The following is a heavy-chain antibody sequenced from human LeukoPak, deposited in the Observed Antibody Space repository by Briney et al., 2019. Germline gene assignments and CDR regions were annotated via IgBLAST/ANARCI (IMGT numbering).Heavy chain of an antibody. V-gene: IGHV1-2*06. CDR1: GYTFTGYY. CDR2: INPNSGGT. J-gene: IGHJ4*02. D-gene: IGHD1-20*01. CDR3: ARSLRLTGSLGSD. Sequence: ASVKVSCKASGYTFTGYYMHWVRPAPGQGLEWMGRINPNSGGTNYAQKFQGRVTMTRDTSISTAYMELSRLRSDDTAVYYCARSLRLTGSLGSDWGQGTLVTVSS.